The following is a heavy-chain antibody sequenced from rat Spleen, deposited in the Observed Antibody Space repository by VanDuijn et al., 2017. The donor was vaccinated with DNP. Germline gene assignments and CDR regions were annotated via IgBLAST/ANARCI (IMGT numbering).Heavy chain of an antibody. CDR1: GFSLTTYD. CDR3: ARQGDYGDYNYYWYFDL. Sequence: QVQLKESGPGLVQPSETLPLTCTVSGFSLTTYDVHWLRQPPGKGLEWLGTIWNDGSTDSNSALKSRLSISRDTSKSQVFLKMNSLQTEDTAIYFCARQGDYGDYNYYWYFDLWGQGVIVTVSS. V-gene: IGHV2-70*01. D-gene: IGHD1-11*01. J-gene: IGHJ1*01. CDR2: IWNDGST.